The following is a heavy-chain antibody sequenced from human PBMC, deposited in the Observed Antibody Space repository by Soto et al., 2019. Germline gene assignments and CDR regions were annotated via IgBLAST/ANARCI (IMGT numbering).Heavy chain of an antibody. Sequence: QVQLVESGGGVVQPGRSLRLSCAASGFTFSSYALHWVRQAPGKGLDWVAVISSDVNYKYYADCVKGRFTISRGNSKNTLYLPMNSLRAEDTAGYYCARQKKRGVSLFDFWGQGTLVNVSS. J-gene: IGHJ4*02. D-gene: IGHD1-26*01. CDR1: GFTFSSYA. CDR2: ISSDVNYK. V-gene: IGHV3-30-3*01. CDR3: ARQKKRGVSLFDF.